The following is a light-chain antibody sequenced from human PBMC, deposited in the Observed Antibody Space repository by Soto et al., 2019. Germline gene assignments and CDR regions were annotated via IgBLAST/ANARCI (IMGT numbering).Light chain of an antibody. J-gene: IGKJ3*01. CDR3: QQYKNWSPFT. Sequence: EIVMTQSPATLSVSPGERATLSCRASQSVNNNLAWYQQKPGQAPRLLIYGASTRATGIPARFSGSGSGTEFTLTISSLQSEDFAVYYCQQYKNWSPFTFGPGTKVDIK. V-gene: IGKV3-15*01. CDR1: QSVNNN. CDR2: GAS.